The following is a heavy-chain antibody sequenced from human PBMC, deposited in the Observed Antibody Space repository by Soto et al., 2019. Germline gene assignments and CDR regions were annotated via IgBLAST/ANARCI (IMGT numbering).Heavy chain of an antibody. J-gene: IGHJ6*02. V-gene: IGHV3-74*01. CDR3: ARGRITIFGVVHKTYYGMDV. D-gene: IGHD3-3*01. CDR2: INSDGSST. Sequence: PGGSLRLSCAASGFTFSSYWMHWVRQAPGKGLVWVSRINSDGSSTSYADSVKGRFTISRDNAKNTLYLQMNSLRAEDTAVYYCARGRITIFGVVHKTYYGMDVWGQGTTVTVSS. CDR1: GFTFSSYW.